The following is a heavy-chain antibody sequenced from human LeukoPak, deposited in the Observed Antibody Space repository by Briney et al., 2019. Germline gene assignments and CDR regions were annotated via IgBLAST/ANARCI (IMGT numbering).Heavy chain of an antibody. V-gene: IGHV3-48*01. Sequence: GGSLRLSCAASGFSFSIYSMTWVRQAPGKGLEWVSYISSSRPTIYYADSVRGRFTVSRDNAKNSLYLQMNSLRAEDTAVYYCAKDDAWLQYGNWGRGTLVTVSS. CDR3: AKDDAWLQYGN. CDR1: GFSFSIYS. CDR2: ISSSRPTI. J-gene: IGHJ4*02. D-gene: IGHD5-24*01.